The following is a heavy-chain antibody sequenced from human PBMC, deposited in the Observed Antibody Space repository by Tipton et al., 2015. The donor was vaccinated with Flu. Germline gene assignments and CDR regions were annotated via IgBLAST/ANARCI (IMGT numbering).Heavy chain of an antibody. D-gene: IGHD3-10*01. Sequence: QLVQSGAEVKKPGASVKVSCKASGYSLNSYVISWVRHAPGQGLEWMGWITGHNGNTNYAQKFQGRVTMTTDTSTSTAYMELRSLRSDDTAVYYCAREYHYGSGSYPYYFDYWGQGTLVTVSS. CDR3: AREYHYGSGSYPYYFDY. V-gene: IGHV1-18*01. CDR1: GYSLNSYV. J-gene: IGHJ4*02. CDR2: ITGHNGNT.